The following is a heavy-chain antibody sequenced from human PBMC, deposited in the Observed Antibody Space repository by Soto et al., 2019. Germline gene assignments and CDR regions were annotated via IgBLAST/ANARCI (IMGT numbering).Heavy chain of an antibody. Sequence: EVQLVESGGGLVQPGGSLRLSCAASGFTFSANWMGWARQAPGKGLVWVSLIKPDGSDTGYADSVKGRFTISRDNSKNTLYLQMNSLSDDDPAVYYCARGGLTAGFDYWGQGTLVTVST. D-gene: IGHD2-21*01. CDR1: GFTFSANW. V-gene: IGHV3-74*01. CDR3: ARGGLTAGFDY. CDR2: IKPDGSDT. J-gene: IGHJ4*02.